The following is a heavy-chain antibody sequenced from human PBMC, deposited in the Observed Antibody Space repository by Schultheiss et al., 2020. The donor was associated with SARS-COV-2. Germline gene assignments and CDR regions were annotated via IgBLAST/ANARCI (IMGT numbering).Heavy chain of an antibody. Sequence: GGSLRLSCAASGFTFSNAWMSWVRQAPGKGLEWVSSISSSSSYIYYADSVKGRFTISRDNAKNSLYLQMNSLRAEDTAVYYCARGKTGEGSSMWFDPWGQGTLVTVSS. J-gene: IGHJ5*02. CDR1: GFTFSNAW. V-gene: IGHV3-21*01. CDR2: ISSSSSYI. CDR3: ARGKTGEGSSMWFDP. D-gene: IGHD6-6*01.